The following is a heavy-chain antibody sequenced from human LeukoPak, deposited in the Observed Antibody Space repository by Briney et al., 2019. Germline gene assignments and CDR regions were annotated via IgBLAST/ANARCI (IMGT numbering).Heavy chain of an antibody. CDR1: GGSISSSSYY. D-gene: IGHD1-26*01. Sequence: PSETLSLTCTVSGGSISSSSYYWGWIRQPPGKGLEWIGSIYYSGSTYYNPPLKSRVTISVDTSKNQFSLKLSSVTAADTAVYYCARHPSFGNWFDPWGQGTLVTVSS. CDR3: ARHPSFGNWFDP. J-gene: IGHJ5*02. V-gene: IGHV4-39*01. CDR2: IYYSGST.